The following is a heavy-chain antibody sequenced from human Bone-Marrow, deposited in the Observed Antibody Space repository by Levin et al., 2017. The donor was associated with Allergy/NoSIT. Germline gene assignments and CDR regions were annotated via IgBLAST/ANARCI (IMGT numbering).Heavy chain of an antibody. V-gene: IGHV3-30*18. J-gene: IGHJ6*03. CDR3: AKDDLDFWSGYYETHHMDV. Sequence: HAGGSLRLSCAASGFTFSSYDMHWVRQAPGKGLEWVAVISYDGNNQYYADSVKGRFTISRDNSKNTLYLQMNSLRTEDTAVYYCAKDDLDFWSGYYETHHMDVWGKGTTVTVSS. CDR2: ISYDGNNQ. D-gene: IGHD3-3*01. CDR1: GFTFSSYD.